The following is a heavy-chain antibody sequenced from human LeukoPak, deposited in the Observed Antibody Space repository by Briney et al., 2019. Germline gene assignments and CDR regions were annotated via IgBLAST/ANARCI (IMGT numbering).Heavy chain of an antibody. V-gene: IGHV4-59*01. CDR2: VYYTGST. J-gene: IGHJ5*02. Sequence: PSETLSLTCTVSGDSISSYYWSWIPQPAGKGVEWMGYVYYTGSTNYSHSLKSRVTISVDTSKNQLSLKLSSVTAADTAVYYCARRLASVATAGYWFDPWGQGTLVTVSS. CDR3: ARRLASVATAGYWFDP. D-gene: IGHD6-13*01. CDR1: GDSISSYY.